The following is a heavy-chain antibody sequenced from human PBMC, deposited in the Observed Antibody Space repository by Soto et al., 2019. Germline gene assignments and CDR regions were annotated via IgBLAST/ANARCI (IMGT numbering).Heavy chain of an antibody. Sequence: GESLKISCKGSGYSFTNYWIGWVRQMPGKGLEWMGIIYPVDSHAIYSPSFQGQVNMSADKSISTAYLQWSSLKASDTAMYYCARPYSGGPNDPFDVWGQGTMVTVSS. J-gene: IGHJ3*01. CDR3: ARPYSGGPNDPFDV. D-gene: IGHD1-26*01. CDR2: IYPVDSHA. V-gene: IGHV5-51*01. CDR1: GYSFTNYW.